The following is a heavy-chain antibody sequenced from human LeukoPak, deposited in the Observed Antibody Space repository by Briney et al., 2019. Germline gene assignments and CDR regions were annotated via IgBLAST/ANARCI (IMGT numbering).Heavy chain of an antibody. J-gene: IGHJ4*02. CDR2: INPNDDTK. V-gene: IGHV1-46*01. Sequence: ASVKVSCKASGYTFTSFYIYWVRQAPGQGLEWMGIINPNDDTKSFAQEFQGRVTMTSDTSTSTVYMELSSLRSEDTAVYYCAGGAAYHLLSPSYYWGQGTLVTVSS. D-gene: IGHD2-2*01. CDR3: AGGAAYHLLSPSYY. CDR1: GYTFTSFY.